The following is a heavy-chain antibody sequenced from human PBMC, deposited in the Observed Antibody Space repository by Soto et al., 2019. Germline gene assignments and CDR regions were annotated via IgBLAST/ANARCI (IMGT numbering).Heavy chain of an antibody. CDR3: AKGPRLGELSSFDY. CDR2: ISYDGSNK. J-gene: IGHJ4*02. CDR1: GFTFSSYG. D-gene: IGHD3-16*02. Sequence: GGSLRLSCAASGFTFSSYGMHWVRQAPGKGLEWVAVISYDGSNKYYADSVKGRFTISRDNSKNTLYLQMNSLRAEDTAVYYCAKGPRLGELSSFDYWGQGTLVTVSS. V-gene: IGHV3-30*18.